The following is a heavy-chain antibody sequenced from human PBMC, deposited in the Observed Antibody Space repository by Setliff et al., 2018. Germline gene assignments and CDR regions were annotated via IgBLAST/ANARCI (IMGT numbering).Heavy chain of an antibody. CDR2: IYSGGST. D-gene: IGHD2-2*01. CDR1: GFIFSDYY. V-gene: IGHV3-53*01. CDR3: ARGYCVRTSCHGGYFDS. J-gene: IGHJ4*02. Sequence: GGSLRLSCAASGFIFSDYYMSWIRQAPGKGLEWVSVIYSGGSTYYADSVRGRFTISRDNSQNTLFLQMNSLRAEDTAVYYCARGYCVRTSCHGGYFDSWGQGTLVTVSS.